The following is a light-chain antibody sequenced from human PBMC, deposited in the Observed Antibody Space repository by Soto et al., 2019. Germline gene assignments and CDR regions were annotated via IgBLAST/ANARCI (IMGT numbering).Light chain of an antibody. CDR1: SRDVGGYNY. CDR2: EVN. J-gene: IGLJ3*02. CDR3: SSYGGTNTLVM. V-gene: IGLV2-8*01. Sequence: QSALTQPASASGSPGQSVTISCTGTSRDVGGYNYVSWYQQHPGKAPKLMIYEVNKRPSGVPDRFSGSKSGNTASLTVTGLQAEDEADYYCSSYGGTNTLVMFGGGTKLTVL.